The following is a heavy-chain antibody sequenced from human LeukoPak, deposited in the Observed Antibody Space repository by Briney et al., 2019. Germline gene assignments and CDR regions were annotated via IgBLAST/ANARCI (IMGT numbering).Heavy chain of an antibody. D-gene: IGHD5-18*01. CDR2: IYYSGST. Sequence: SETLSLTCTVSGGSISSYYWSWIRQPPGKGLEWIGYIYYSGSTNYNPSLKSRVTMSVDTSKNQFSLKLSSVTAADTAVYYCARDSTAMAYFDYWGQGTLVTVSS. CDR1: GGSISSYY. V-gene: IGHV4-59*01. J-gene: IGHJ4*02. CDR3: ARDSTAMAYFDY.